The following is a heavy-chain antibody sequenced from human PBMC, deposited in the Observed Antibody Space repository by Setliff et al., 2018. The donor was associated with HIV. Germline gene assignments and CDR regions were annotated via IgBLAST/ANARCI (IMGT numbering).Heavy chain of an antibody. D-gene: IGHD6-6*01. CDR3: ARGFIAARRTVDY. V-gene: IGHV1-8*02. Sequence: ASVKVSCKASGYIFTDYYMHWVRQAPGQGLEWMGWMNPNSGNTGYAQKFQGRVTMTRNTSISTAYMELSSLRSEDTAVYYCARGFIAARRTVDYWGQGTLVTVSS. CDR2: MNPNSGNT. J-gene: IGHJ4*02. CDR1: GYIFTDYY.